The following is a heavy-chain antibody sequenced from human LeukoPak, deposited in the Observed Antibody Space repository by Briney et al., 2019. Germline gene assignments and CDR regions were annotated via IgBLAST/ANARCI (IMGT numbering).Heavy chain of an antibody. CDR2: IYYSGST. D-gene: IGHD4-23*01. Sequence: SETLSLTCTVSGGSISSYYWSWIRQPPGKGLEWIGYIYYSGSTNYNPSLKSRVTISVDTSKNQFSLKLSSVTAADTAVYYCAGLGYGGNFGFDYWGQGTLVTVSS. CDR3: AGLGYGGNFGFDY. J-gene: IGHJ4*02. V-gene: IGHV4-59*08. CDR1: GGSISSYY.